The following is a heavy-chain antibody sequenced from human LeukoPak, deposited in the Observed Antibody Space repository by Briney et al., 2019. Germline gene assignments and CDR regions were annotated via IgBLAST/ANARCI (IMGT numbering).Heavy chain of an antibody. D-gene: IGHD5-24*01. J-gene: IGHJ4*02. Sequence: SVKVSCKASGGTFSSYAISWVRQAPGQGLEWMGGIIPIFGTANYAQKFQGRVTITTDESTSTAYMELSSLRSEGTAVYYCARSRDGYKMFDYWGQGTLVTVSS. CDR2: IIPIFGTA. V-gene: IGHV1-69*05. CDR3: ARSRDGYKMFDY. CDR1: GGTFSSYA.